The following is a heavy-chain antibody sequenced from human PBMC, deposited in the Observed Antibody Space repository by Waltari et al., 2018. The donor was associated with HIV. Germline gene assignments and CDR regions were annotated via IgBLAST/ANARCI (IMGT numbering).Heavy chain of an antibody. D-gene: IGHD2-2*01. CDR2: VSAYNGNT. CDR1: VYTFTSHV. CDR3: ARINCTSVSCYASLDY. V-gene: IGHV1-18*01. J-gene: IGHJ4*02. Sequence: QAQLVQSGAEVKKPGAAAKVSCQASVYTFTSHVISWGRQAPGQGLEWMGWVSAYNGNTNYAQKLQGRVTMTTDTSTSTAYMELRSLRSDDTAVYYCARINCTSVSCYASLDYWGQGTLVTVSS.